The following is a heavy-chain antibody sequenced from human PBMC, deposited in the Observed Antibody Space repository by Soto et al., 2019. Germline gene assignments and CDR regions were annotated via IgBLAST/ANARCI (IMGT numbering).Heavy chain of an antibody. J-gene: IGHJ4*02. Sequence: PSETLSLTCTVSGGSISSDYYYWSWIRQPPGKGLEWIGHMYDRGSTFYNPSLESRVTMSVDTSKNQFSLRLSAVTAADTAVYYCFRRDYGSGHRGFEFWGQGTLVIVSS. CDR1: GGSISSDYYY. V-gene: IGHV4-30-4*01. CDR2: MYDRGST. CDR3: FRRDYGSGHRGFEF. D-gene: IGHD3-10*01.